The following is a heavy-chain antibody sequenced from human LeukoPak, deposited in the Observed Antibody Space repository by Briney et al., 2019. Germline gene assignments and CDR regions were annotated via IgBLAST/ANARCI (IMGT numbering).Heavy chain of an antibody. Sequence: PGGSLRLSCAASGCTFSHFWMSWVRQAPGKGLEWVAYIKKTGSETYYVDSVKGRFTITRDNTRNSLFLQMYSLRAEDTAVYFCAREDGYCSGGNCYSYFDSWGQGTLVTVSS. CDR3: AREDGYCSGGNCYSYFDS. V-gene: IGHV3-7*01. D-gene: IGHD2-15*01. CDR2: IKKTGSET. J-gene: IGHJ4*02. CDR1: GCTFSHFW.